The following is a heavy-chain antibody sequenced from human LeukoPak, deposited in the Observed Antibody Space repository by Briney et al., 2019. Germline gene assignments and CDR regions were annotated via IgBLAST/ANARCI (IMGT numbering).Heavy chain of an antibody. J-gene: IGHJ3*02. V-gene: IGHV3-48*01. D-gene: IGHD2-2*01. CDR3: ASQGLSDAFDI. CDR2: ISSSSSTI. Sequence: GGSLILSCAASGFTFSSYSMNWVRQAPGKGLEWVSYISSSSSTIYYADSVKGRFTISRDNAKNSLYLQMNSLRAEDTAVYYSASQGLSDAFDIWGQGTMVTVSS. CDR1: GFTFSSYS.